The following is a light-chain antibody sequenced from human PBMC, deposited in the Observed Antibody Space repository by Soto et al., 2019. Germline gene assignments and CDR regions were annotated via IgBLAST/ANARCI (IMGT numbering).Light chain of an antibody. V-gene: IGKV1-33*01. CDR3: QQYDNLPLI. CDR1: QDIRKY. CDR2: DAS. J-gene: IGKJ5*01. Sequence: IQMTQSPSSLYASVGDRVTITCQATQDIRKYLNWYQQKPGKAPKLLIYDASSLETGVPSRFSGSGSGTDFTLTISSLQPEDFATYYCQQYDNLPLIFGQGTRLDIK.